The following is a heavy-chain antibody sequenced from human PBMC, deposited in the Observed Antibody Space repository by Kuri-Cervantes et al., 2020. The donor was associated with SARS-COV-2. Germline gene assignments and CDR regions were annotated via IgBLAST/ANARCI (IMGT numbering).Heavy chain of an antibody. CDR1: GGSISSYY. J-gene: IGHJ6*03. D-gene: IGHD2-2*03. V-gene: IGHV4-59*12. CDR2: IYYSGST. CDR3: ARGLGYCSSTSCPRYYYYMDV. Sequence: SETLSLTCTVSGGSISSYYWSWIRQPPGKGLEWIGYIYYSGSTNYNPSPKSRVTISVDTSKNQFSLKLSSVTAADTAVYYCARGLGYCSSTSCPRYYYYMDVWGKGTTVTVSS.